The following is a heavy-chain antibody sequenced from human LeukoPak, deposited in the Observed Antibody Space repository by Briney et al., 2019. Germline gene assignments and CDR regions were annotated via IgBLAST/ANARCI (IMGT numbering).Heavy chain of an antibody. D-gene: IGHD6-13*01. V-gene: IGHV1-46*01. Sequence: ASVKVSCKASGYSFTSHYMHWVRQAPGQGLEWMGLINPRGTSTIYAEKFQGRIIMTRDMSTTTDYMELSSLKSDDTAVYYCARDSSRRYSNWFDPWGQGTLVTVSS. J-gene: IGHJ5*02. CDR2: INPRGTST. CDR1: GYSFTSHY. CDR3: ARDSSRRYSNWFDP.